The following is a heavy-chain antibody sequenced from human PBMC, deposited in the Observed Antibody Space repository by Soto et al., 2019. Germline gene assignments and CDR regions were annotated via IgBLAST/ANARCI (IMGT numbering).Heavy chain of an antibody. J-gene: IGHJ6*02. Sequence: QVQLVQSGAEVKKPGSSVKVSCKASGGTFSSYAISWVRQAPGQGLEWMGGIIPIFGTANYAQKFQGRVTITADESTSTAYMELSSLRSEDTAVYYCARNPSPLMVRGENPIVDVWGQGTTVTVSS. D-gene: IGHD3-10*01. CDR1: GGTFSSYA. CDR3: ARNPSPLMVRGENPIVDV. CDR2: IIPIFGTA. V-gene: IGHV1-69*12.